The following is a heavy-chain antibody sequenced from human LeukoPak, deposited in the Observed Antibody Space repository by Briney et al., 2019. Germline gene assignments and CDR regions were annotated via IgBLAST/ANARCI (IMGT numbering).Heavy chain of an antibody. Sequence: VGSLRLSGSASGFTFYTYSMNWARHGPGTGLEWVSSISSSCTYTYYADSVKGRFTISRDAAKNSLYLQMNSLRAEDTAVYSCARVRVGATYGGAFDIWGQGTMVTVSS. CDR1: GFTFYTYS. CDR2: ISSSCTYT. CDR3: ARVRVGATYGGAFDI. D-gene: IGHD1-26*01. J-gene: IGHJ3*02. V-gene: IGHV3-21*01.